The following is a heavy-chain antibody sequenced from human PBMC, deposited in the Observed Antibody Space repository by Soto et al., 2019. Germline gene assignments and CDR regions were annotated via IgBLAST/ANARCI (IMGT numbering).Heavy chain of an antibody. CDR1: GYTFTGYY. D-gene: IGHD6-19*01. V-gene: IGHV1-2*02. CDR3: ARDYSVAVAGHRPY. Sequence: ASVKVSCKASGYTFTGYYMHWVRQAPGQGLEWMGWINPNSGGTNYAQKFQGRVTMTRDTSISTAYMELSRLRSDDTAVYYCARDYSVAVAGHRPYCGHGTLVTVSS. J-gene: IGHJ1*01. CDR2: INPNSGGT.